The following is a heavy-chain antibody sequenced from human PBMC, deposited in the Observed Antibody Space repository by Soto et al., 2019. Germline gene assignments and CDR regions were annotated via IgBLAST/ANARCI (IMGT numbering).Heavy chain of an antibody. J-gene: IGHJ4*02. Sequence: QVQLVESGGGVVQPGRSLRLSCAASGFTFSSYGMHWVRQAPGKGLEWVAVIWYDGSNKYYADSVKGRFTISRDNSKNTLYLQMNSLRAEDTAVYYCAREGGYDFWSAYYFDYWGQGTLVTVSS. CDR1: GFTFSSYG. CDR2: IWYDGSNK. CDR3: AREGGYDFWSAYYFDY. D-gene: IGHD3-3*01. V-gene: IGHV3-33*01.